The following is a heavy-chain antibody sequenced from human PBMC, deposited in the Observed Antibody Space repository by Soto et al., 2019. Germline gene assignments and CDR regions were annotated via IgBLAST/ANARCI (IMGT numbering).Heavy chain of an antibody. Sequence: QVQLQQWGAGLVKPSETLSLSCAVYGQSFSGHSWVWISQPPGKGLAWIGEISESGSTYYNPSLKSRATNSTDTSKNQVSLKLNSVTAADTAAYFCARGSGIVALPGELEDVNYDFWGQGTLVNVSS. V-gene: IGHV4-34*01. D-gene: IGHD1-1*01. CDR3: ARGSGIVALPGELEDVNYDF. J-gene: IGHJ4*02. CDR2: ISESGST. CDR1: GQSFSGHS.